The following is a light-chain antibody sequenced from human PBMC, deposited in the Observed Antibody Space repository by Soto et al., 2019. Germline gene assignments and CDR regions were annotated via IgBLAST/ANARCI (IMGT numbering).Light chain of an antibody. J-gene: IGKJ4*01. V-gene: IGKV3-15*01. CDR1: QSVNNN. CDR2: GAS. Sequence: ERVMTQSPGTVSVSPGERATLSCRASQSVNNNLAWYQQKPGQAPRLLIYGASTRATGIPARFSGSGSGTDFTLTISSLQPEDFAVYYCQQYYNWPLSFGGGTKVEIK. CDR3: QQYYNWPLS.